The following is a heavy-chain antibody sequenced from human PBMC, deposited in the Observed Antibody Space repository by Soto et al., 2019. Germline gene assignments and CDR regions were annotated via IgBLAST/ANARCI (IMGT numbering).Heavy chain of an antibody. V-gene: IGHV3-9*01. CDR3: ARELWVYRY. Sequence: PGGSLRLSCAASGFTFDDYAMHWVRQAPGKGLEWVSGISWNSGSIGYADSVKGRFTISRDNAKNSLYLQMNSLRAEDTAVYYCARELWVYRYWGQGTLVTVSS. D-gene: IGHD6-13*01. J-gene: IGHJ4*02. CDR2: ISWNSGSI. CDR1: GFTFDDYA.